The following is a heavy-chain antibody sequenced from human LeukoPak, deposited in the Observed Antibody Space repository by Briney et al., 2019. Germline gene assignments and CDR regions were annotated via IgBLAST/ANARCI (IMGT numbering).Heavy chain of an antibody. CDR2: ISSSSSYI. Sequence: GGSLTLSYAASGFNFNSYSMNLVRQAPRKGLELVSSISSSSSYIYYADSVKGRFTISRDNAKNSLYLQMNSLRAEDTAVYYCARGSRFGVDAFDIWGQGTMVTVSS. J-gene: IGHJ3*02. D-gene: IGHD3-10*01. CDR3: ARGSRFGVDAFDI. CDR1: GFNFNSYS. V-gene: IGHV3-21*01.